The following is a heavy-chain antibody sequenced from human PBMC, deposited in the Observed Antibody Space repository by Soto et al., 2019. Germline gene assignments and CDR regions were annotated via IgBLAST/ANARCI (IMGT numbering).Heavy chain of an antibody. CDR2: VYHSGAT. CDR3: ARGLGYCSTTTCSEDWFDP. J-gene: IGHJ5*02. CDR1: GGSISSGDYS. Sequence: SETLSLTCVVSGGSISSGDYSWSWMRQPPGKCLEWIGYVYHSGATYYNPSLKGRVTMSIDRPKNQFSLRLRSVTAADTALYYCARGLGYCSTTTCSEDWFDPWGPGTLVTVSS. D-gene: IGHD2-2*01. V-gene: IGHV4-30-2*01.